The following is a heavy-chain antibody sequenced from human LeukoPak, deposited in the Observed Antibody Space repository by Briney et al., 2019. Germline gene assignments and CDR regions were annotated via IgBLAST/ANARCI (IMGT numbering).Heavy chain of an antibody. CDR2: INPNSGGT. CDR1: GYTFTGYF. J-gene: IGHJ5*02. D-gene: IGHD3-10*01. CDR3: ARVPQDNRITMVRGGTDNWFDP. V-gene: IGHV1-2*02. Sequence: ASVKVSCKASGYTFTGYFIHWVRQAPGQGLEWMGWINPNSGGTNYAQKFQGRVTMTRDTSISTAYMELSRLRSDDTAVYYCARVPQDNRITMVRGGTDNWFDPWGQGTLVTVSS.